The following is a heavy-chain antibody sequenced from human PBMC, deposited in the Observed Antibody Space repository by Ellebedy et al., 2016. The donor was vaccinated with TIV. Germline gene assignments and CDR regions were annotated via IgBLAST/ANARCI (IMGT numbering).Heavy chain of an antibody. D-gene: IGHD6-19*01. CDR1: GFSLSTSGMG. Sequence: SGPTLVKPTQTLTLTCTFSGFSLSTSGMGVGWIRQPPGKALEWLTLIYWDDDKRYSPSLKSRLTITKDTSKNQVVLTMTNMDPVDTAPYYCARLHSGWPNYYYYGMDVWGQGTTVTVSS. J-gene: IGHJ6*02. CDR2: IYWDDDK. CDR3: ARLHSGWPNYYYYGMDV. V-gene: IGHV2-5*02.